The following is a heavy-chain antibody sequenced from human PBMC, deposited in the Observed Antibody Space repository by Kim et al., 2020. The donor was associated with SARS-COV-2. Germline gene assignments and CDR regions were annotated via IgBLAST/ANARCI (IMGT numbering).Heavy chain of an antibody. Sequence: SETLSITCTVSGGSMSSFIWWSWVRQPPGQGLEWIGGIYHSGSTSYNPSLKSRVTMSLDKSKNQFSLRLTSVTAADTAVYSCARVDARSLIFHLWGQGTL. V-gene: IGHV4-4*02. D-gene: IGHD3-16*02. CDR1: GGSMSSFIW. CDR3: ARVDARSLIFHL. CDR2: IYHSGST. J-gene: IGHJ5*02.